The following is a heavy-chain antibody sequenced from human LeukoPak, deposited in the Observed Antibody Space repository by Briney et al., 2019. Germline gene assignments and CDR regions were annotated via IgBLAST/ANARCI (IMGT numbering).Heavy chain of an antibody. J-gene: IGHJ4*02. CDR1: GGSISSYY. V-gene: IGHV4-59*08. Sequence: SETLSLTCTVSGGSISSYYWSWIRRPPGKGLEWIGYIYYSGSTNYNPSLKSRVTISVDTSKNQFSLKLSSVTAADTAVYYCARRGYSYGFDYWGQGTLATVSS. CDR3: ARRGYSYGFDY. CDR2: IYYSGST. D-gene: IGHD5-18*01.